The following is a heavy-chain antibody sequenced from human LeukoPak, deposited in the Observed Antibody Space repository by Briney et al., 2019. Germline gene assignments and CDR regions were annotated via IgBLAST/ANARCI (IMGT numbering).Heavy chain of an antibody. Sequence: GGSLRLSCAASGFTFSSYGMHWVRQAPGKGLEWVAFIRYDGSNKYYADSVKGRFTISRDNSKNTLYLQMNSLRAEDAAVYYCAKVVWFGDEIDYWGQGTLVTVSS. J-gene: IGHJ4*02. D-gene: IGHD3-10*01. CDR3: AKVVWFGDEIDY. CDR1: GFTFSSYG. CDR2: IRYDGSNK. V-gene: IGHV3-30*02.